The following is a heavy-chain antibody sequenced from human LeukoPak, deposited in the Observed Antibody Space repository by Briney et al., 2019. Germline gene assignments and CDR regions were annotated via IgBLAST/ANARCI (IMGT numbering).Heavy chain of an antibody. CDR1: GGTFSSYA. V-gene: IGHV1-69*17. CDR3: ARDPALEGTEDYRDFGGVESVDAFDV. CDR2: VIPMFDVR. D-gene: IGHD4-23*01. J-gene: IGHJ3*01. Sequence: SVKVSCKASGGTFSSYALSWMRQAPGQGLEWMGRVIPMFDVRDYAEKFQGRITLTSDTSTGTAYMELSSLTSDDTAVYYCARDPALEGTEDYRDFGGVESVDAFDVWGQGTMVTVFS.